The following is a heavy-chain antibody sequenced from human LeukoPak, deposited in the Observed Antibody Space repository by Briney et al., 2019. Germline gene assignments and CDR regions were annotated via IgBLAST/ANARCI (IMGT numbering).Heavy chain of an antibody. D-gene: IGHD3-10*01. CDR1: GFNFSDYY. V-gene: IGHV3-11*01. J-gene: IGHJ4*02. Sequence: GGPLRLSCAASGFNFSDYYMNWMRQAPGKGLECVSYISVSGGTISYADPVKGRFTISRDNGKNSLYLQMNSLRAEDTDVYYCVRGSGSYHSPFDHWGQGTLVTVSS. CDR2: ISVSGGTI. CDR3: VRGSGSYHSPFDH.